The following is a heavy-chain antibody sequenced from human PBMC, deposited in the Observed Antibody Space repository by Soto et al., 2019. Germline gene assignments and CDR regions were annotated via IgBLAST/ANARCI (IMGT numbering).Heavy chain of an antibody. Sequence: QVQLQESGPGLVKPSQTLSLTCTVSGGSISSGGYYWSWIRQHPGKGLEWIGYIYYSGSTYYNPSLKSRVTISVDTSKNQFSLKLSSVTAADTAVYYCARVEVGATRLWYFDLWGRGTLVIVSS. CDR3: ARVEVGATRLWYFDL. D-gene: IGHD1-26*01. V-gene: IGHV4-31*03. J-gene: IGHJ2*01. CDR1: GGSISSGGYY. CDR2: IYYSGST.